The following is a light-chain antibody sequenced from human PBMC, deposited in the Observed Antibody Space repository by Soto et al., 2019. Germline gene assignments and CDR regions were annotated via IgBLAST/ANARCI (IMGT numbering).Light chain of an antibody. CDR2: AAS. V-gene: IGKV1-39*01. CDR3: QQSYSTPWT. Sequence: DIQMTQSPSSLSASVGDRVTITCRASQSISSYLNWYQQKPGQAPKLLIYAASSLQSGVPSRFSGSGSGTGFILTISSLQPEDFATYYCQQSYSTPWTFGQGTKVEIK. J-gene: IGKJ1*01. CDR1: QSISSY.